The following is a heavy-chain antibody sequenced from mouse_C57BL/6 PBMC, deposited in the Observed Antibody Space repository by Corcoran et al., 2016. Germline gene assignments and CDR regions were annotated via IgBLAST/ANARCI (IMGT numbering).Heavy chain of an antibody. J-gene: IGHJ2*01. CDR2: INPNNGGT. V-gene: IGHV1-26*01. D-gene: IGHD2-3*01. CDR1: GYTFTDYY. Sequence: EVQLQQSGPELVKPGASVKISCKASGYTFTDYYMTWVKQSHGKSLEWIGDINPNNGGTSYNQKFKGKATLTVDKSSSTAYMELRSLTSEDSAVYYCARDGYYVNYFDYWGQGTTLTVSS. CDR3: ARDGYYVNYFDY.